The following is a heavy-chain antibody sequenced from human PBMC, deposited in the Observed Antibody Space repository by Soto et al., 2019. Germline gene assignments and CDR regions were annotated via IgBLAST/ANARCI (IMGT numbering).Heavy chain of an antibody. Sequence: QVQLVESGGGLVKPGGSLRLSCAASGFTFSDYYMSWIRQAPGKGLEWVSYISSSGSTIYYAYAVKGRFTISRDNAKNYLYLQINSLRAEDTAVYDCARGRVRFGEFTFDYWGQGTLVTVST. CDR3: ARGRVRFGEFTFDY. J-gene: IGHJ4*02. D-gene: IGHD3-10*01. CDR2: ISSSGSTI. V-gene: IGHV3-11*01. CDR1: GFTFSDYY.